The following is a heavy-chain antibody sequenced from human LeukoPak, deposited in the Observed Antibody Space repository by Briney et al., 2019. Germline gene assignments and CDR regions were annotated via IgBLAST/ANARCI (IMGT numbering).Heavy chain of an antibody. D-gene: IGHD3-10*01. CDR3: ARDLTMVRGVLGV. J-gene: IGHJ6*04. Sequence: PGGSLRLSCAASGFTSGSYSMTWVRQAPGKGLEWVSVIYSGGSTYYADSVKGRFTISRDNSKNTLYLQMNSLRAEDTAVYYCARDLTMVRGVLGVWGKGTTVTVSS. V-gene: IGHV3-53*01. CDR2: IYSGGST. CDR1: GFTSGSYS.